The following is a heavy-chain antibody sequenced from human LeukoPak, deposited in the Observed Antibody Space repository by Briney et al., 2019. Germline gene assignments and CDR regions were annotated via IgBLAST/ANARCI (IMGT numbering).Heavy chain of an antibody. V-gene: IGHV4-59*01. CDR3: ARVWDRYFDWLLAFDY. CDR2: IYYSGST. Sequence: PSETLSRTCTVSGGSISSYYWSWIRQPPGKGLEWIGYIYYSGSTNYNPSLKSRVTISVDTSKNQFSLKLSSVTAADTAVYYCARVWDRYFDWLLAFDYWGQGTLVTVSS. CDR1: GGSISSYY. D-gene: IGHD3-9*01. J-gene: IGHJ4*02.